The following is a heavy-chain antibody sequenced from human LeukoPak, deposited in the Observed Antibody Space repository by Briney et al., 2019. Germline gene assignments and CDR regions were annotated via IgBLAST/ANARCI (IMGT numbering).Heavy chain of an antibody. J-gene: IGHJ4*02. V-gene: IGHV4-4*07. CDR3: ARDRGQLGAWDYFDY. D-gene: IGHD6-6*01. Sequence: SETLSLTCTVSGGSISSYYWSWIRQPAGKGLEWIGRMYPSGSTNYNASLKSRVTMSVDTSKNQFSLRLTSVTAADTAVYYCARDRGQLGAWDYFDYWGQGTLVTVSP. CDR2: MYPSGST. CDR1: GGSISSYY.